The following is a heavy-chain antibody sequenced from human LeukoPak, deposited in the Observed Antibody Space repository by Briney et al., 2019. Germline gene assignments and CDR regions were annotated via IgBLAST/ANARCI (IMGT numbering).Heavy chain of an antibody. CDR3: AKVRNIAAAEYYFDY. Sequence: GGALRLSRTASGFTLGGYAMSWVRQAPGEGLEWVSGISGSGGSTYYADSVKGRFTISRDNSKNTLYLQMNSLRAEDTAVYYCAKVRNIAAAEYYFDYWGQGTLVTVSS. J-gene: IGHJ4*02. V-gene: IGHV3-23*01. CDR2: ISGSGGST. D-gene: IGHD6-13*01. CDR1: GFTLGGYA.